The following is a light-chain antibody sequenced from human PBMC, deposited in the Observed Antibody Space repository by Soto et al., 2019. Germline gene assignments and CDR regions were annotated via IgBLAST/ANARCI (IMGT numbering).Light chain of an antibody. Sequence: DIVVTQSPGALSLSPGETATLSCRASQIVNSYFFAWYQQRPGQPPRLLIYNTFARATGVPDRFSGSGSGTDFTLSISSLEPEDFAVYFCQQYGSSPLTFGGGTRVEIK. J-gene: IGKJ4*01. V-gene: IGKV3-20*01. CDR3: QQYGSSPLT. CDR1: QIVNSYF. CDR2: NTF.